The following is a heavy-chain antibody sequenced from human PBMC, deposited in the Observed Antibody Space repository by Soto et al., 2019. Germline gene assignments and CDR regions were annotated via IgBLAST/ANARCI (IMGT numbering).Heavy chain of an antibody. CDR2: IYPGDYDT. D-gene: IGHD2-8*01. CDR1: GYSFTNYS. J-gene: IGHJ6*02. V-gene: IGHV5-51*01. Sequence: EFLNFSCTGSGYSFTNYSSGWLRQVRQEGLEWMWVIYPGDYDTTYRPSFQGQVTISADKSISTAYLQWSSLKASDTAIYDCARQMVYATRYDYYAMDVWGQGT. CDR3: ARQMVYATRYDYYAMDV.